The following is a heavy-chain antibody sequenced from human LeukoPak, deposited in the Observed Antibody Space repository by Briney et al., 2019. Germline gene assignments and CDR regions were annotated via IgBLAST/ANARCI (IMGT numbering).Heavy chain of an antibody. CDR3: ARDFMFMAGMYYYGMDV. CDR1: GFTFSSYE. Sequence: PGRSLRLSCAASGFTFSSYEMNWVRQAPGKGLEWVSYISSSGSTIYYADSVKGRFTISRDNAKNPLYLQMNSLRAEDTAVYYCARDFMFMAGMYYYGMDVWGQGTTVTVSS. J-gene: IGHJ6*02. CDR2: ISSSGSTI. D-gene: IGHD3-10*02. V-gene: IGHV3-48*03.